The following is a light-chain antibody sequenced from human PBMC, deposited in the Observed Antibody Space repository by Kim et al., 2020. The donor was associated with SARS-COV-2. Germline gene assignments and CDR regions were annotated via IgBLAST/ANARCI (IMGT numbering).Light chain of an antibody. Sequence: GQTVRITCQGDSLRSYYASWYQQKPGQAPVLVIYAKNNRPSGIPDRFSGSSSGNTASLTITGAQAEDEADYYCNSRDSSGNHLGVVFGGGTQLTVL. CDR1: SLRSYY. J-gene: IGLJ2*01. CDR3: NSRDSSGNHLGVV. V-gene: IGLV3-19*01. CDR2: AKN.